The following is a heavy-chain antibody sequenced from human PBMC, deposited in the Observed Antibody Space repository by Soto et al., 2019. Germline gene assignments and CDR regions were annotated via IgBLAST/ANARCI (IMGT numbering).Heavy chain of an antibody. V-gene: IGHV1-2*02. CDR2: INPNSGGT. Sequence: GASVKVSCKASGYTFTGYYMHWVRQAPGQGLEWMGWINPNSGGTNYAQKFQGRVTMTRDTSISTAYMELSRLRSDDTAVYYCAGVKYYYDSSGPGDYWGQGTLVTVSS. J-gene: IGHJ4*02. CDR1: GYTFTGYY. D-gene: IGHD3-22*01. CDR3: AGVKYYYDSSGPGDY.